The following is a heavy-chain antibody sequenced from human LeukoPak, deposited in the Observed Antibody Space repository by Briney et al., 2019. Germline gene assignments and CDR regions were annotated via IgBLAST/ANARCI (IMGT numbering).Heavy chain of an antibody. CDR2: ISYDGSNI. Sequence: GGSLRLSCAASGFTFSTYGMHWVRQAPGKGLEWVALISYDGSNIYYADSVKGRFTISRDRSMNTLYLQMNSLRGEDTAVYICAKDSSPAYFDYWGQGTLVTVSS. V-gene: IGHV3-30*18. J-gene: IGHJ4*02. CDR1: GFTFSTYG. CDR3: AKDSSPAYFDY. D-gene: IGHD6-6*01.